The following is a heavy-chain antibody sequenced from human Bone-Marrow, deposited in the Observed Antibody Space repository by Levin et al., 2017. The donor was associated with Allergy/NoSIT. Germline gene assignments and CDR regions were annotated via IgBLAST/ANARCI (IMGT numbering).Heavy chain of an antibody. D-gene: IGHD2-8*01. Sequence: GASVKVSCAASGFTVSSNYMSWVRQAPGKGLEWVSIIYSGGSTYYADSVKGRFTISRDNSKNTLYLQMNSLRVEDTAVYYCARKTLAATNGLWGQGTLVTVSS. V-gene: IGHV3-53*01. J-gene: IGHJ4*01. CDR2: IYSGGST. CDR1: GFTVSSNY. CDR3: ARKTLAATNGL.